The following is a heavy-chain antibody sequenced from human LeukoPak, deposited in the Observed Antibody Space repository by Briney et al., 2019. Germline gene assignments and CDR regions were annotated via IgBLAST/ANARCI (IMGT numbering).Heavy chain of an antibody. CDR2: INPNSGGT. D-gene: IGHD5-12*01. CDR1: GYTFTGYY. J-gene: IGHJ5*02. Sequence: ASVKVSCKASGYTFTGYYMHWVRQAPGQGLEWVGCINPNSGGTNYAQKFQGRVTMTRDTYISTAYMELSRLRSDDTAVYYCAREGRGGRWFDPWGQGTLVTVSS. CDR3: AREGRGGRWFDP. V-gene: IGHV1-2*02.